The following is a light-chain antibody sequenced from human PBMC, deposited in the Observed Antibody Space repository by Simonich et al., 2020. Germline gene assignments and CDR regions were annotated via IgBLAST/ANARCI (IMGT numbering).Light chain of an antibody. J-gene: IGKJ1*01. V-gene: IGKV4-1*01. CDR2: WAD. CDR3: QQYYSTPQT. CDR1: QSVLYSSNNKNY. Sequence: DIVMTQSPDSLAVSLGERATINCKSSQSVLYSSNNKNYLAWYQQKPVQPSKVPIYWADTRESGVPDRLSGSGSGTDFTLTISSRQAEDVAVYYCQQYYSTPQTFGQGTKVEIK.